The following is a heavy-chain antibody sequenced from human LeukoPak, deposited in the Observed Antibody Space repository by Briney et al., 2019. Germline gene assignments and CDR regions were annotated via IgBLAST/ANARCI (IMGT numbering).Heavy chain of an antibody. J-gene: IGHJ4*02. D-gene: IGHD5-12*01. Sequence: GGSLRLSCAASGFTFSDYYMSWIRQAPGKGLEWVSYISSSGSTIYYADSVKGRFTISRDNAKNSLYLQMNSLRAEDTAVYYCARSVDSGYDFGVIDYWGQGTLVTVSS. CDR1: GFTFSDYY. CDR2: ISSSGSTI. CDR3: ARSVDSGYDFGVIDY. V-gene: IGHV3-11*01.